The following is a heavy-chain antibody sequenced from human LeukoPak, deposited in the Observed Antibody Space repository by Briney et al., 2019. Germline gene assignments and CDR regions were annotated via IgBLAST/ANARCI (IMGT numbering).Heavy chain of an antibody. J-gene: IGHJ3*02. CDR2: IYYSGST. Sequence: SETLSLTCTVSGGSISSGDYYWSWIRQPPGKGLEWIGYIYYSGSTNYNPSLKSRVTISVDTSKNQFSLKLSSVTAADTAVYYCARDGDSSSSLFDIWGQGTTVTVSS. D-gene: IGHD6-6*01. V-gene: IGHV4-30-4*01. CDR3: ARDGDSSSSLFDI. CDR1: GGSISSGDYY.